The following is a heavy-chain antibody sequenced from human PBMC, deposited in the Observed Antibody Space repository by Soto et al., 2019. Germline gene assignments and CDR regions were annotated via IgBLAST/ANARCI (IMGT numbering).Heavy chain of an antibody. D-gene: IGHD3-10*01. CDR3: ARSYYGSGSLAVYYYYYYGMDV. V-gene: IGHV4-4*02. J-gene: IGHJ6*02. CDR1: GGSISSSNW. Sequence: TLSLTCAVSGGSISSSNWWSWVRQPPGKGLEWIGEIYHSGSTNYNPSLKSRVTISVDESKNQFSLKLSSVTAADTAVYYCARSYYGSGSLAVYYYYYYGMDVWGQGTTVTVSS. CDR2: IYHSGST.